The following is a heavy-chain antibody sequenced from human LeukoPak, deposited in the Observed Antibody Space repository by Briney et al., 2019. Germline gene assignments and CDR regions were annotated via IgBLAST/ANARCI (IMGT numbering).Heavy chain of an antibody. Sequence: GGSLRLSCAASGFTFSSYSMNWVRQAPGKGLEWVSSISSSSSYIYYADSVKGRFTISRDNAKNSLYLQMNSLRAEDTALYYCARAGGDDYYYYMDVWGKGTTVTVSS. CDR1: GFTFSSYS. J-gene: IGHJ6*03. D-gene: IGHD4-17*01. CDR3: ARAGGDDYYYYMDV. V-gene: IGHV3-21*04. CDR2: ISSSSSYI.